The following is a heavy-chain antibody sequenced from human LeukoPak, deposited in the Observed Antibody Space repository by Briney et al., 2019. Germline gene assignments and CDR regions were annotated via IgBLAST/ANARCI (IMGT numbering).Heavy chain of an antibody. D-gene: IGHD3-22*01. CDR2: IKQDGSEK. CDR3: AGSDTIGYIPRDWEYWDFDL. CDR1: GFTFSSYW. Sequence: AGSLRLSCAASGFTFSSYWMSWVRQAPGKGLEWVANIKQDGSEKYYVDSVKGRFTISRDNAKNSLYLQMNSLRAEDTAVYYCAGSDTIGYIPRDWEYWDFDLWGRGTLVTVSS. V-gene: IGHV3-7*01. J-gene: IGHJ2*01.